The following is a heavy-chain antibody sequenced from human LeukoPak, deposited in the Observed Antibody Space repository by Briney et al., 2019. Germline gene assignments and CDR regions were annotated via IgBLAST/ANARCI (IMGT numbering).Heavy chain of an antibody. J-gene: IGHJ4*02. CDR1: GGSVRSGSFY. D-gene: IGHD1-26*01. Sequence: SETLSLTYTVSGGSVRSGSFYWSWIRQPPGKGLEWIGYIYYSGSTNYNPSLKSRVTISVDTSKNQFSLKLSSVTAADTAVYYCASKKGSGSPFDSWGQGTLVTVSS. CDR2: IYYSGST. V-gene: IGHV4-61*01. CDR3: ASKKGSGSPFDS.